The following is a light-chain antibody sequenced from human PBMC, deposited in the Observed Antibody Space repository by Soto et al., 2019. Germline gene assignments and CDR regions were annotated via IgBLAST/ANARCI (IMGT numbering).Light chain of an antibody. CDR3: SSYAGNXGYV. Sequence: QSVLTQPPSASGSPGQSVTISRTGTSSDVGGYNYVSWYQQHPGKAPKLMIYEVSKRPSGVPDRFSGSKSGKTASLTVSGLXXEDEADYYCSSYAGNXGYVFGTGTKVTVL. V-gene: IGLV2-8*01. CDR2: EVS. CDR1: SSDVGGYNY. J-gene: IGLJ1*01.